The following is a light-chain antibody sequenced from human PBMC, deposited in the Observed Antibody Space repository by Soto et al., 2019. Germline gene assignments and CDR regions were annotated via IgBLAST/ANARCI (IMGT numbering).Light chain of an antibody. V-gene: IGLV1-51*01. CDR3: GTWDSSLSAGV. CDR1: SSNIGNNY. CDR2: DNN. J-gene: IGLJ2*01. Sequence: QSVLTQPPSVSAAPAQKVTIPCSGGSSNIGNNYVSWYQQLPGTAPKLLIYDNNKRPSGIPDRFSGSKSGTSATLGITGLQTGDEADYYCGTWDSSLSAGVFGGGTKLTVL.